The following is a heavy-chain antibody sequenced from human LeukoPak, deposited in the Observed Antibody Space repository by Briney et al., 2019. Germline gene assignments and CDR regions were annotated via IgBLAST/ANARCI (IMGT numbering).Heavy chain of an antibody. V-gene: IGHV3-74*01. CDR1: GYAFSSYW. CDR3: ASGNRFDY. D-gene: IGHD1-14*01. CDR2: INSDGSNS. J-gene: IGHJ4*02. Sequence: PGGSLRLSCAGSGYAFSSYWMHWVRQAPGKGLVWVSRINSDGSNSAYADSVKGRFTISRDNSKNTLYLQMNSLRAEDTAVYYCASGNRFDYWGQGTLVTVSS.